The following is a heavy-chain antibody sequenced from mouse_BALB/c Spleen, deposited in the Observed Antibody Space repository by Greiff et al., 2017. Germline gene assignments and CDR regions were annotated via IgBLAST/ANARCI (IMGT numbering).Heavy chain of an antibody. J-gene: IGHJ4*01. CDR1: GFTFSDYY. Sequence: EVQLQESGGGLVKPGGSLKLSCAASGFTFSDYYMYWVRQTPEKRLEWVASISDGGSYTYYPDSVKGRFTISRDNAKNNLYLQMSSLKSEDTAMYYCARGWDYAMDYWGQGTSVTVSS. V-gene: IGHV5-4*02. CDR2: ISDGGSYT. D-gene: IGHD1-1*02. CDR3: ARGWDYAMDY.